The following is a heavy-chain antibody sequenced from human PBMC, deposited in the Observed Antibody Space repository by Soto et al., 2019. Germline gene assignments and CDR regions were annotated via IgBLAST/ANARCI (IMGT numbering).Heavy chain of an antibody. CDR3: ASRPCDVNTFYLGVYDF. CDR1: GGSISSGY. J-gene: IGHJ4*02. D-gene: IGHD2-8*01. Sequence: PSETLSLTCSVSGGSISSGYWTWIRHPPGKGLEWIGYVSYSGSADYNPSLKSRVTIPVDTSKNQFSLELTSVTAADTAVYYCASRPCDVNTFYLGVYDFWGQGALVTVSS. V-gene: IGHV4-59*06. CDR2: VSYSGSA.